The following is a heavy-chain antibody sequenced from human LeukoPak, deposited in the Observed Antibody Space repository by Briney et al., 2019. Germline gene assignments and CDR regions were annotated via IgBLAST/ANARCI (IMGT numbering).Heavy chain of an antibody. CDR1: GFTFSTSW. V-gene: IGHV3-7*01. Sequence: GGSLRLSCAASGFTFSTSWMNWVRQAPGKGLEWVAMITQEESERYYVDSVKGRFIISRDNVKSSLYLQMNSLRAEDTAVYYCARDLKSGYMDSWGQGTLVTVSS. D-gene: IGHD3-3*01. CDR3: ARDLKSGYMDS. J-gene: IGHJ4*02. CDR2: ITQEESER.